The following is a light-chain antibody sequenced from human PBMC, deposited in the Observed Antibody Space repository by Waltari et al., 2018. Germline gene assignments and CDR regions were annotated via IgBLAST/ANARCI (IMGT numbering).Light chain of an antibody. CDR1: TGEVTSGHH. Sequence: QTVVTQEPSLTVSPGGTVTLTCASSTGEVTSGHHPNWLQQKPGQPPRLLIFSTSDKPPRTPARFSGSRLGGKAALTLSGVQPEDEADYYCLLFDGDARVFGGGTRLTVL. CDR2: STS. J-gene: IGLJ3*02. V-gene: IGLV7-43*01. CDR3: LLFDGDARV.